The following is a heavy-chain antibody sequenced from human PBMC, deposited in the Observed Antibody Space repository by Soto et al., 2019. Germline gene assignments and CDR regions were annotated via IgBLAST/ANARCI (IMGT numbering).Heavy chain of an antibody. D-gene: IGHD6-13*01. J-gene: IGHJ4*02. Sequence: GGSLRLSCAASGFTFSSYWMHWVRQAPGKGLVWVSRMNSDGSSITYADSVKGRFTISRDSAKNTMYLQVHSLRAEDTAVYYCAREIATPGLYYFDYWGQGPLITVSS. CDR3: AREIATPGLYYFDY. CDR2: MNSDGSSI. V-gene: IGHV3-74*01. CDR1: GFTFSSYW.